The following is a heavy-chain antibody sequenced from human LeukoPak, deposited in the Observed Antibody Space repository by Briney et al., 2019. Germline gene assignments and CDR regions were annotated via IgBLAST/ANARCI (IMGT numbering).Heavy chain of an antibody. CDR3: ARDFKAAAAPSLRY. J-gene: IGHJ4*02. D-gene: IGHD6-13*01. Sequence: GGSLRLSCAASGFTFSSYAMHWVRQAPGKGLEYVSAISSNGGSTYYANSVKGRFTISRDNSKNTLYLQMGSLRAEDMAVYYCARDFKAAAAPSLRYWGQGTLVTVSS. CDR1: GFTFSSYA. V-gene: IGHV3-64*01. CDR2: ISSNGGST.